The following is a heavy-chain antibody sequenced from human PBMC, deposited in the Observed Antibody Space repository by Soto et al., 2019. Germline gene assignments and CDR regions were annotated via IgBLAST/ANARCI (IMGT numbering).Heavy chain of an antibody. CDR3: ARVGRWLQLQYYGMGV. Sequence: ASVKVSCKASGGTFSSYAISWVRQAPGQRLEWMGWINAGNGNTKYSQKFQGRVTITRDTSASTAYMELSSLRSEDTAVYYCARVGRWLQLQYYGMGVWGQGTTVTVSS. V-gene: IGHV1-3*01. J-gene: IGHJ6*02. D-gene: IGHD5-12*01. CDR1: GGTFSSYA. CDR2: INAGNGNT.